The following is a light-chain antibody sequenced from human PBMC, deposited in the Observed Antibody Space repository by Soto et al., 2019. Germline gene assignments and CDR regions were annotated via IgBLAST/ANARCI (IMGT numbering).Light chain of an antibody. Sequence: EIVMTQSPATLSLSPGESATLSCRVSQSVSSNLAWYQQKPGQAPRLLIYGAYTRATVIPARFSGSVSGTEFTLTISSLQSEDFAVYYCQQYKDWPPITCGQGTRLEIK. CDR3: QQYKDWPPIT. V-gene: IGKV3-15*01. J-gene: IGKJ5*01. CDR1: QSVSSN. CDR2: GAY.